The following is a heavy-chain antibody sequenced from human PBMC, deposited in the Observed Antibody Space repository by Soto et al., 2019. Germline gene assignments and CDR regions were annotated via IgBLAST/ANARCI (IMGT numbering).Heavy chain of an antibody. CDR3: ARVERGTATTVVDAFDI. CDR2: MSHSGGT. CDR1: GGFVSSGSYY. J-gene: IGHJ3*02. D-gene: IGHD1-1*01. Sequence: QVQLQQWGAGLLKPSETLSLTCAVYGGFVSSGSYYWIWIRPRPGKGLEWIGEMSHSGGTHFNPSLKSRVTISVDTSKNQFSLKMSSVTAADTALYYCARVERGTATTVVDAFDIWGPGTRVTVSS. V-gene: IGHV4-34*01.